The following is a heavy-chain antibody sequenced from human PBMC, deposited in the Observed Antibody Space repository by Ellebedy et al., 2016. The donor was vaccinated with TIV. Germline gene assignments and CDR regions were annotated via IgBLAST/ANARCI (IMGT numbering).Heavy chain of an antibody. D-gene: IGHD4-17*01. CDR2: IIGSGAST. V-gene: IGHV3-23*01. CDR1: GFTFSDNA. J-gene: IGHJ6*02. Sequence: GESLKISXTASGFTFSDNAMTWVRQAPGKGLEWVSRIIGSGASTYYADSVKGRFTISRDNSADTLYLQMNSLRAEDTAVYYCARVITYVYDYDDYTEYIYYGLDVWGQGTTVTVSS. CDR3: ARVITYVYDYDDYTEYIYYGLDV.